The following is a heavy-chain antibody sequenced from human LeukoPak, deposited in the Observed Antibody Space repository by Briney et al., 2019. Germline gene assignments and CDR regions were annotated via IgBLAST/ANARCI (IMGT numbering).Heavy chain of an antibody. V-gene: IGHV1-8*01. CDR2: MNPNSGNT. Sequence: ASVKVSCKASGYTFTSYDINWVRQATGQGLEWMGWMNPNSGNTGYAQKFQGRVTMTRNTSISTAYMELSSLRSEDTAVYYCARVERGTVTTPKIHYYYYGMDVWGQGTTVTVSS. CDR3: ARVERGTVTTPKIHYYYYGMDV. CDR1: GYTFTSYD. J-gene: IGHJ6*02. D-gene: IGHD4-17*01.